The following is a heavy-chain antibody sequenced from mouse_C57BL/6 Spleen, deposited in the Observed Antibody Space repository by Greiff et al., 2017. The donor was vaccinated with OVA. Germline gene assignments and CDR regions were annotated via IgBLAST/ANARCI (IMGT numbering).Heavy chain of an antibody. D-gene: IGHD1-1*01. Sequence: VQLQQSGAELVRPGASVKLSCTASGFNIKDDYMHWVKQRPEQGLEWIGWIDPENGDTEYASKFQGKATITADTSSNTAYLQLSSLTSEDTAVYYCTLYYYGSSYWCAYWGQGTLVTVSA. CDR3: TLYYYGSSYWCAY. J-gene: IGHJ3*01. V-gene: IGHV14-4*01. CDR2: IDPENGDT. CDR1: GFNIKDDY.